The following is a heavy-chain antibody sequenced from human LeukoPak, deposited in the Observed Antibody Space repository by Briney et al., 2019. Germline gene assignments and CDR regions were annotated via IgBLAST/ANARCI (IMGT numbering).Heavy chain of an antibody. J-gene: IGHJ4*02. Sequence: GGSLRLSCAASGFTFSNYAMSWVRQAPGKGLEWVSAISGSGGSTYYADSVKGRFTISRDNSKNTLYLQMNSLRAEDTAVYYCAKGPSRNIAAVCTDYWGQGTLVTVSS. CDR2: ISGSGGST. CDR3: AKGPSRNIAAVCTDY. D-gene: IGHD6-13*01. CDR1: GFTFSNYA. V-gene: IGHV3-23*01.